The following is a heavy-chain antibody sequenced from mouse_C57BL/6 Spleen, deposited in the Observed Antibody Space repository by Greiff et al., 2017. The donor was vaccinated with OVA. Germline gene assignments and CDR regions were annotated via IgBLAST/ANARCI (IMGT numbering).Heavy chain of an antibody. V-gene: IGHV1-50*01. Sequence: QVQLQQPGAELVKPGASVKLSCKASGYTFTSYWMQWVKQRPGQGLEWIGEIDPSDSYTNYNQKFKGKATLTVDTSSSTAYMQLSSRTSEDSAVYYCARGYGSSSYFDYWGQGTTLTVSS. D-gene: IGHD1-1*01. CDR2: IDPSDSYT. CDR1: GYTFTSYW. CDR3: ARGYGSSSYFDY. J-gene: IGHJ2*01.